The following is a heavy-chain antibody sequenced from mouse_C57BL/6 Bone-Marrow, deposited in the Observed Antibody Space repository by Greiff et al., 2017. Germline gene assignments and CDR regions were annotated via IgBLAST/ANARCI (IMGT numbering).Heavy chain of an antibody. D-gene: IGHD2-14*01. V-gene: IGHV1-81*01. J-gene: IGHJ4*01. CDR2: IYPRSGNT. Sequence: QVQLKESGAELARPGASVKLSCKASGYTFTSYGISWVKQRTGQGLEWIGEIYPRSGNTYYNEKFKGKATLTADKSSSTAYMELRSLTSEYSAVYFCARSKVHYYAMDYWGQGTSVTVSS. CDR3: ARSKVHYYAMDY. CDR1: GYTFTSYG.